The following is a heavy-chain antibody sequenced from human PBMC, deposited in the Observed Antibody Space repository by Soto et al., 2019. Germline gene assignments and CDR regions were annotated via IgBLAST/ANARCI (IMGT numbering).Heavy chain of an antibody. CDR2: ITAGNGDT. D-gene: IGHD3-16*01. J-gene: IGHJ4*02. CDR1: GFPFSDYG. Sequence: EVHLLESGGGLVQPGGSLRLACAASGFPFSDYGVSWVRQTPGKGLQWVSLITAGNGDTYYADSVKGRFTISRDNSKNTLYLQMNNLRVEDSAIYYCVKALYIWGVTGVYWGQGALVTVAS. CDR3: VKALYIWGVTGVY. V-gene: IGHV3-23*01.